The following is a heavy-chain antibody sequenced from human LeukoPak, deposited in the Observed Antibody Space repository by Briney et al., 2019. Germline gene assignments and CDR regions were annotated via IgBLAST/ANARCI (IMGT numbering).Heavy chain of an antibody. D-gene: IGHD2-2*01. Sequence: GESLKISCKGSGYSFTSYWIGWVRQMPGKGLEWMGIIYPGESDTRHSQSFQGQVTISADKSISTAYLQWSSLKASDTAMYYCARLNVDCSSTSCSAFDYWGQGTLVTVSS. CDR2: IYPGESDT. V-gene: IGHV5-51*01. CDR1: GYSFTSYW. CDR3: ARLNVDCSSTSCSAFDY. J-gene: IGHJ4*02.